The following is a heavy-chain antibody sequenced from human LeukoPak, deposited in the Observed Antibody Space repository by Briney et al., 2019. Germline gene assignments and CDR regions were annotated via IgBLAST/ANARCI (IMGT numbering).Heavy chain of an antibody. CDR1: GFTFSSYG. CDR2: IWYDGSNK. CDR3: ARGSDYYDSSGYPDFDY. J-gene: IGHJ4*02. V-gene: IGHV3-33*01. Sequence: QPGGSLRLSCAASGFTFSSYGMHWVRQAPGEGLEWVAVIWYDGSNKYYADSVKGRFTISRDNSKNTLYLQMNSLRAEDTAVYYCARGSDYYDSSGYPDFDYWGQGTLVTVSS. D-gene: IGHD3-22*01.